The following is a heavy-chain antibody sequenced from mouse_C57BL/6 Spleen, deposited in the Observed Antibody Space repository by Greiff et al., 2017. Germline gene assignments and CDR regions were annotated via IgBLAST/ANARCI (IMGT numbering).Heavy chain of an antibody. CDR2: IWRGGST. CDR1: GFSLTSYG. CDR3: AKEGIYDGYYVAFDV. D-gene: IGHD2-3*01. Sequence: VQGVESGPGLVQPSQSLSITCTVSGFSLTSYGVHWVRQSPGKGLEWLGVIWRGGSTDYNAAFMSRLSITKDNSKSQVFFKMNSLQADDTAIYYCAKEGIYDGYYVAFDVWGTGTTVTVSS. V-gene: IGHV2-5*01. J-gene: IGHJ1*03.